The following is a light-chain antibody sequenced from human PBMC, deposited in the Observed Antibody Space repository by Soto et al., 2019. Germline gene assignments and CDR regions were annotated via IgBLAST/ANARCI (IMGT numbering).Light chain of an antibody. Sequence: EIVLTQFPAALSVSPGERATLSCWASYTVGTNLAWYQQKPGQAPRLLIYSASRRATGIPDRFTGSGSGTDFTLTINRVEPEDFAVYFCQQYAGSPRTFGQGTKVDIK. J-gene: IGKJ1*01. V-gene: IGKV3-20*01. CDR1: YTVGTN. CDR2: SAS. CDR3: QQYAGSPRT.